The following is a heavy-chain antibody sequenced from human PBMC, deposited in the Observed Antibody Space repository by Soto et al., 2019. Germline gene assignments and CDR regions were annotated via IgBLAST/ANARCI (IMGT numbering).Heavy chain of an antibody. Sequence: GGSLRLSCAASGFAFSNYGMHWVRQAPGKGLEWVAVISYDGSNKYCADSVKGRFTISRDNSKNTLYLQMNSLRAEDTAVYYCAKDMGSNTFDYWGQGTLVTVSS. J-gene: IGHJ4*02. V-gene: IGHV3-30*18. CDR3: AKDMGSNTFDY. CDR2: ISYDGSNK. D-gene: IGHD3-10*01. CDR1: GFAFSNYG.